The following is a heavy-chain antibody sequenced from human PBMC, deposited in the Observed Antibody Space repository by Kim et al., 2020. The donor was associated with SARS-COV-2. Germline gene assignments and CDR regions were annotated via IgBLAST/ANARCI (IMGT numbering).Heavy chain of an antibody. CDR2: IRGTGDNA. V-gene: IGHV3-23*01. CDR3: VKDRFPYFDRSTFFDS. CDR1: GFTFRSFA. Sequence: GSLRLSCVASGFTFRSFAMGWVRQVPGRGLEWVSSIRGTGDNAFYAGSVRGRFTISRDNSKNTLSLHMSSLRAEDTALYYCVKDRFPYFDRSTFFDSWGRGTLVSVSS. D-gene: IGHD3-22*01. J-gene: IGHJ4*02.